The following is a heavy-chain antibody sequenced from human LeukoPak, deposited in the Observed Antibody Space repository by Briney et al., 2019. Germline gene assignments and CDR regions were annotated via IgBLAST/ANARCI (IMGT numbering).Heavy chain of an antibody. V-gene: IGHV3-30-3*01. CDR1: GFTFSSYA. D-gene: IGHD1-14*01. CDR3: ARETNLGV. J-gene: IGHJ6*02. Sequence: PGGSLRLSCAASGFTFSSYAMHWVRQAPGKGLEWVAVISYDGSNKYYADSVKGRFTISRDNSKNTLYLQMNSLRAEDTAVYYCARETNLGVWGQGTTVTVSS. CDR2: ISYDGSNK.